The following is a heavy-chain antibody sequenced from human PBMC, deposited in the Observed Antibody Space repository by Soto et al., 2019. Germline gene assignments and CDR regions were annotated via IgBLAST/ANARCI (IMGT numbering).Heavy chain of an antibody. CDR3: ARLIGIAVAHGY. CDR1: GFTFSSYA. Sequence: GESLKISCAASGFTFSSYAMSWVRQAPGKGLEWVSAISGSGGSTYYADSVKGRFTISRDNSKNTLYLQMNSLRAEDTAVYYCARLIGIAVAHGYWGQGTLVTVSS. V-gene: IGHV3-23*01. CDR2: ISGSGGST. J-gene: IGHJ4*02. D-gene: IGHD6-19*01.